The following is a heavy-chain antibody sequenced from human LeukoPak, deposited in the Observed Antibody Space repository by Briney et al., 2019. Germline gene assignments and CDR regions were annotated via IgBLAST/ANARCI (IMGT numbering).Heavy chain of an antibody. D-gene: IGHD2/OR15-2a*01. Sequence: SETLSLTCTVSGGSIGSYYWSWIRQPPGKGLEWIGYIYDSGSTNYNPSLKSRVTISVDTSKNQFSLKLSSVTAADTAVYYCACLSTADAFDIWGQGTMVTVSS. J-gene: IGHJ3*02. CDR3: ACLSTADAFDI. V-gene: IGHV4-59*01. CDR2: IYDSGST. CDR1: GGSIGSYY.